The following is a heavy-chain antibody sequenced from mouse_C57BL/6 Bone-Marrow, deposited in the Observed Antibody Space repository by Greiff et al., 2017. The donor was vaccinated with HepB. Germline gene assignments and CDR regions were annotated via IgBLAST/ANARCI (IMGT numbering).Heavy chain of an antibody. V-gene: IGHV1-50*01. D-gene: IGHD2-1*01. CDR2: IDPSDSYT. CDR3: ARDLLWSYYYAMDY. J-gene: IGHJ4*01. Sequence: VQLQQPGAELVKPGASVKLSCKASGYTFTSYWMQWVKQRPGQGLEWIGEIDPSDSYTNYNQKFKGKTTLTVDTSSSPAYMQLSSLTSEDSAVYYCARDLLWSYYYAMDYWGQGTSVTVSS. CDR1: GYTFTSYW.